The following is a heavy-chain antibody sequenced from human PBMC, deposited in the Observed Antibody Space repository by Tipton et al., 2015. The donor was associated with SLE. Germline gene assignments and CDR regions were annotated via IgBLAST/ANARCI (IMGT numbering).Heavy chain of an antibody. J-gene: IGHJ4*02. CDR1: GFTFGDYA. V-gene: IGHV3-49*04. D-gene: IGHD2-15*01. CDR3: TRVGAEYCSGGSCFLDY. Sequence: SLRLSCTASGFTFGDYAMSWVRQAPGKGLEWVGFIRSKAYGGTTEYAASVKGRFTISRGDSKSIAYLQMNSLKTEDTAVYYCTRVGAEYCSGGSCFLDYWGQGTLVTVSS. CDR2: IRSKAYGGTT.